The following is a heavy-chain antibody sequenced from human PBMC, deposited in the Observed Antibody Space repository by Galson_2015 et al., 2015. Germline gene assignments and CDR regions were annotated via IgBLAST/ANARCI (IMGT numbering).Heavy chain of an antibody. J-gene: IGHJ4*02. CDR3: ARANLDYYFDY. V-gene: IGHV2-70*04. CDR2: VDWDGDK. CDR1: GFSLSSSGVR. Sequence: PALVKPTQTLTLTCSFSGFSLSSSGVRVNWIRQPPGKALEWLARVDWDGDKFYSTSLKTRLTISKDTSKNQVVLTMTNMVPVDTATYYCARANLDYYFDYWGQGTLVTVSS. D-gene: IGHD3-9*01.